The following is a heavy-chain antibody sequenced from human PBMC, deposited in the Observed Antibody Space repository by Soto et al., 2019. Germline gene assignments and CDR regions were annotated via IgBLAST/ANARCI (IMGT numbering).Heavy chain of an antibody. Sequence: GGSLRLSCAASGFICSSDWMHWVRQAPGGGLVWVSAISGSGGSTYYADSVKGRFTISRDNSKNTLYLQMNSLRAEDTALYYCAKGRSYYYYYGVDVWGQGTTVTVSS. V-gene: IGHV3-23*01. CDR3: AKGRSYYYYYGVDV. CDR1: GFICSSDW. CDR2: ISGSGGST. J-gene: IGHJ6*02.